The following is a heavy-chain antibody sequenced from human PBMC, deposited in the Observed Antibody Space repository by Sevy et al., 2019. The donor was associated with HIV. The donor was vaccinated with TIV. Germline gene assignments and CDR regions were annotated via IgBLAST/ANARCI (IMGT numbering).Heavy chain of an antibody. V-gene: IGHV2-5*01. CDR2: IYWNDDK. D-gene: IGHD3-22*01. CDR3: AHSRSSGYPNWFDP. J-gene: IGHJ5*02. Sequence: SGPTLVKPTQTLTLTCTFSGFSLSTSGVGVGWIRQPPGKALEWLALIYWNDDKRYSPSLKSRLTITKDTSKNQVVLTMINMDPVDTATYYCAHSRSSGYPNWFDPWGQGTLVTVSS. CDR1: GFSLSTSGVG.